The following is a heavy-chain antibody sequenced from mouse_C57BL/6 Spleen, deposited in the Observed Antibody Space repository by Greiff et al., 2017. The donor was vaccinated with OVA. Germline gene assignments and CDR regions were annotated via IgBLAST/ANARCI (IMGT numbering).Heavy chain of an antibody. D-gene: IGHD1-1*01. J-gene: IGHJ1*03. Sequence: EVKLQESGGGLVKPGGSLKLSCAASGFTFSSYAMSWVRQTPEKRLEWVATISDGGSYTYYPDNVKGRFTISRDNAKNNLYLQMSQLKSEDTAMYYCAREGDYYYGSRGYFDVWGTGTTVTVSS. CDR3: AREGDYYYGSRGYFDV. V-gene: IGHV5-4*01. CDR1: GFTFSSYA. CDR2: ISDGGSYT.